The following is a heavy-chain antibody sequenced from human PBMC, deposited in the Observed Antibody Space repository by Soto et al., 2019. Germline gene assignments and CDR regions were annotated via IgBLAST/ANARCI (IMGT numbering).Heavy chain of an antibody. Sequence: QVQLQESGPRLVKPSQTLSLSCAVSGGSIISASYSWNWIRQSPGRGLEWIGHIYSSGSTYYNPSIKRRVSISVDTSNNQFSLKLTSVTAADTAVYFCAREDAARIERWFDAWGQGILVTVSS. CDR1: GGSIISASYS. J-gene: IGHJ5*02. CDR3: AREDAARIERWFDA. D-gene: IGHD6-6*01. V-gene: IGHV4-31*11. CDR2: IYSSGST.